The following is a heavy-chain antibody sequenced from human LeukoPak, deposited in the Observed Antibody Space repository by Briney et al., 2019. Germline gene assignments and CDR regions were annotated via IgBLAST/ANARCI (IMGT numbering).Heavy chain of an antibody. D-gene: IGHD4-17*01. CDR2: ISSKGGST. V-gene: IGHV3-64*01. Sequence: PGGALSLSCAASGFTFSSYAMHWVRQAPGKGLEYVSAISSKGGSTYCASSMKGRFNICRDNSKNTLYLQMGSLRGEDMAVYYCAKDPGYGDSGFKWFDPWGQGTLVTVSS. CDR3: AKDPGYGDSGFKWFDP. CDR1: GFTFSSYA. J-gene: IGHJ5*02.